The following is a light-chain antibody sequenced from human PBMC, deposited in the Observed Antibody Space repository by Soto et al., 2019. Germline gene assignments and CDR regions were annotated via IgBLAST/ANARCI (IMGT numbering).Light chain of an antibody. Sequence: QSALTQPASVSGSPGQSITISCTGTSSDIGNYNYVSWYQQHPGKAPKLIIYEVTNRPSRVSDRFSGSKSGNTASLTISGLQAEDEADYHCSSYIRSSSSWVFGGGTKVTVL. CDR2: EVT. CDR1: SSDIGNYNY. V-gene: IGLV2-14*01. J-gene: IGLJ3*02. CDR3: SSYIRSSSSWV.